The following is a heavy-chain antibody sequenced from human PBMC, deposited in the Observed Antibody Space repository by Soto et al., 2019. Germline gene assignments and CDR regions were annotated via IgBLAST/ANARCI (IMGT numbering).Heavy chain of an antibody. CDR2: INPSAGST. J-gene: IGHJ4*02. V-gene: IGHV1-46*01. CDR1: GYTFTSYY. CDR3: ARAHFSNYMLPDY. Sequence: ASVKVSCKASGYTFTSYYIHWVRQAPGQGLEWMAIINPSAGSTIYAQNFQGRVTVTRDTSTSAVYMELTSLGSEDTAVYSCARAHFSNYMLPDYWGQGTLVTVSS. D-gene: IGHD4-4*01.